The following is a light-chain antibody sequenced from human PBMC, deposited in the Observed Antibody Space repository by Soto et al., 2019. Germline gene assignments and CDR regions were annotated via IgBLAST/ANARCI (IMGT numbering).Light chain of an antibody. CDR1: QSASSQSGSSSY. V-gene: IGKV3-20*01. CDR2: GAS. Sequence: EIVLTQSPGTLSLSPGERATLSCRASQSASSQSGSSSYLAWYQQKPVQAPRLLIYGASSRATGIPDRLSGSGSWTDLKLTISRLEPEDLAVYSCPTYGSSLTFGGGTKVEIK. J-gene: IGKJ4*01. CDR3: PTYGSSLT.